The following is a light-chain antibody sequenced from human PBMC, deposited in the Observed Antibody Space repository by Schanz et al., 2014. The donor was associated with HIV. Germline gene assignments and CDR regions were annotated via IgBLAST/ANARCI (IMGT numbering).Light chain of an antibody. CDR1: QSISSY. J-gene: IGKJ2*01. CDR2: AAS. Sequence: DIQMPQSPSSLSASVGDRVTITCRARQSISSYLNWYQQKPGKAPKLLIYAASSLQSGVPSRFSGSGSGTDFTLTISSLQPEDFATYYCQQSYSTPPTFGQGTKLEIK. V-gene: IGKV1-39*01. CDR3: QQSYSTPPT.